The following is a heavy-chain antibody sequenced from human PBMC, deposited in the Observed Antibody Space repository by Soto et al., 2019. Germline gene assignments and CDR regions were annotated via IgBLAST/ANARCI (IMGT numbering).Heavy chain of an antibody. Sequence: PGGSLRLSCAASGFTFSDHYMDWVRQAPGKGLEWVGRIRNKANSYSTLYAASVKGRFTISRESAKNSLYLQMNSLTAGDTAVYYCAKGPHSASGYYYMDVWGKGTTVTVSS. CDR1: GFTFSDHY. D-gene: IGHD3-10*01. V-gene: IGHV3-72*01. J-gene: IGHJ6*03. CDR3: AKGPHSASGYYYMDV. CDR2: IRNKANSYST.